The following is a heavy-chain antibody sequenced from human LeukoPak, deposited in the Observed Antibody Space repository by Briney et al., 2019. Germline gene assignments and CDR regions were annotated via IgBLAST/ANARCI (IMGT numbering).Heavy chain of an antibody. D-gene: IGHD2-15*01. CDR1: GGTFSSYA. J-gene: IGHJ6*03. CDR2: IIPIFGTA. Sequence: ASVKVSCKASGGTFSSYAISWVRQAPGQGLEWMGGIIPIFGTANYAQKFQGRVTITADESTSTAYMELRSLRSDDTAVYYCARSVALLHARSYYYMDVWGKGTTVTVSS. V-gene: IGHV1-69*13. CDR3: ARSVALLHARSYYYMDV.